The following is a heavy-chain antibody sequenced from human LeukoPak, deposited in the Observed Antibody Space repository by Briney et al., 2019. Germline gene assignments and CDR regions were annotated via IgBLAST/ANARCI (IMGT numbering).Heavy chain of an antibody. CDR1: GFTFRSYG. Sequence: GGFLRLSCAASGFTFRSYGMHWVRQAPGKGLEWVAVIWYDGSNKYYADSVKGRFTISRDNSENALYLQMNSLRAEDTALYYCASDGIAVDRGIGYFDYWGQGTLVTVSS. D-gene: IGHD6-13*01. CDR2: IWYDGSNK. V-gene: IGHV3-33*01. CDR3: ASDGIAVDRGIGYFDY. J-gene: IGHJ4*02.